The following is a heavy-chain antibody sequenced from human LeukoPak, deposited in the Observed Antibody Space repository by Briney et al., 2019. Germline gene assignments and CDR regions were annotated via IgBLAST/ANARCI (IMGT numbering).Heavy chain of an antibody. V-gene: IGHV1-46*01. CDR3: ARVALRQKTFDY. Sequence: ASVKVSCKASGGTFSSYAISWVRQAPGQGLEWMGIINPSGGSTSYAQKFQGRVTMTRDTSTSTVYMELSSLRSEDTAVYYCARVALRQKTFDYWGQGTLVTVSS. CDR1: GGTFSSYA. CDR2: INPSGGST. D-gene: IGHD2-15*01. J-gene: IGHJ4*02.